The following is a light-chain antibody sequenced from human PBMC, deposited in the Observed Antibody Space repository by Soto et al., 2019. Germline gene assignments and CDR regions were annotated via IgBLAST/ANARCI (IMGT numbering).Light chain of an antibody. CDR3: QQFDNSPSYT. CDR2: GAS. CDR1: QSVSSHY. Sequence: EIVLTQSPGTLSLSPGERATLSCRASQSVSSHYLAWYQQKPGQAPRLLIYGASSRATGIPDRFSGSGSGADFTRTISRLEPEDFSVDFCQQFDNSPSYTFGQGTKLEIK. V-gene: IGKV3-20*01. J-gene: IGKJ2*01.